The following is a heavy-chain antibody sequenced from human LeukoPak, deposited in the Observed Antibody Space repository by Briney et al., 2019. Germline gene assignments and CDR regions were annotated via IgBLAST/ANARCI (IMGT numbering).Heavy chain of an antibody. D-gene: IGHD3-9*01. CDR3: ARDPKYYDILTGYFWS. CDR2: ISSSSSYI. V-gene: IGHV3-21*01. CDR1: GFTFSSYT. Sequence: GGSLRLSCAASGFTFSSYTMNWVRQAPGKGLEWVSFISSSSSYIYYADSVKGRFTISRDNAKNSLYLQMNSLRAEDTAVYYCARDPKYYDILTGYFWSWGQGTLVTVSS. J-gene: IGHJ4*02.